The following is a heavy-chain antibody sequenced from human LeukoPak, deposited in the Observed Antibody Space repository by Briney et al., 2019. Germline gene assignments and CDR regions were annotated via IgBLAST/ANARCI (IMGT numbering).Heavy chain of an antibody. CDR3: AKQVGPTIDY. CDR1: GFTFSSYA. Sequence: GGSLRLSCAASGFTFSSYAMIWVRQAPGKGLEWVSGITGAGGSTHYADSVKGRLTISRDNSKNTLFLQINSLRAEDTTVYYCAKQVGPTIDYWGQGTLVTVSS. V-gene: IGHV3-23*01. CDR2: ITGAGGST. J-gene: IGHJ4*02. D-gene: IGHD1-26*01.